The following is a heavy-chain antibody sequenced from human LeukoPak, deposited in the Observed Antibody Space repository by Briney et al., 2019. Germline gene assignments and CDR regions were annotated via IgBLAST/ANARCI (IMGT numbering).Heavy chain of an antibody. J-gene: IGHJ4*02. Sequence: ASVTVSCTASGHTFTGYYIHRVRHPPGQGLEWMGWINPNSGGTKYAQKVQGRVTTTRDTSISTAYMEMSRLRSDDTAVYYCARDLPYDSSGYYSYFDYWGPGTLVTVSS. CDR2: INPNSGGT. CDR3: ARDLPYDSSGYYSYFDY. D-gene: IGHD3-22*01. CDR1: GHTFTGYY. V-gene: IGHV1-2*02.